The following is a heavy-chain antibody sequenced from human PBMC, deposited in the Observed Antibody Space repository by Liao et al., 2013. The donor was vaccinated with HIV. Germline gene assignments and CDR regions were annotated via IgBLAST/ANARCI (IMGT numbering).Heavy chain of an antibody. V-gene: IGHV4-59*10. Sequence: QVQLRQWGAGLLKPSETLFLTCTVSGGSISGFFWNWIRQPAGKGLEWIGRVSSSGGTSYNPSLKSRVVMSVDTSRNRFSLNLNSVTAADTAVYFCAEGVDFLHWGQGTLVTVSS. CDR1: GGSISGFF. CDR2: VSSSGGT. CDR3: AEGVDFLH. D-gene: IGHD3-3*01. J-gene: IGHJ1*01.